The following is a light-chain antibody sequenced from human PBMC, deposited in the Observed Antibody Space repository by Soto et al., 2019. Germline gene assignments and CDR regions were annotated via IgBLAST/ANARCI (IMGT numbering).Light chain of an antibody. Sequence: QSALTQPRSVSGSPGQSVTLSCTGVRSDVGDYVYVSWYQQYPGKAPRLMIYDVTIRPSGVPDRFSGSKSGSTATLTISGLQAEDEGDYYCCSYAGGLTSAGYVFGTATKLTVL. CDR3: CSYAGGLTSAGYV. V-gene: IGLV2-11*01. CDR2: DVT. CDR1: RSDVGDYVY. J-gene: IGLJ1*01.